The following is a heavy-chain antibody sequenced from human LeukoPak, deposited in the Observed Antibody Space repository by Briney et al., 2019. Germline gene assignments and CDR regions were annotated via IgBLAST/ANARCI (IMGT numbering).Heavy chain of an antibody. CDR3: ARGHVVAATLWFDP. D-gene: IGHD2-15*01. CDR1: GGSFSGYY. CDR2: INHSGST. V-gene: IGHV4-34*01. J-gene: IGHJ5*02. Sequence: SEILSLTCAVYGGSFSGYYWSWIRQPPGKGLEWIGEINHSGSTNYNPSLKSRVTISVDTSKNQFSLKLSSVTAADTAVYYCARGHVVAATLWFDPWGQGTLVTVSS.